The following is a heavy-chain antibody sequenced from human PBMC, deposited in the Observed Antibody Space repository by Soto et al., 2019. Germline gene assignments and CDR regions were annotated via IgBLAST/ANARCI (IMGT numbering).Heavy chain of an antibody. D-gene: IGHD5-12*01. CDR3: ARVEYSGSDLVYYYYGMDV. CDR2: IIPIFGTA. V-gene: IGHV1-69*06. CDR1: GGTFSSYA. Sequence: SVKVSCKASGGTFSSYAISWVRQAPGQGLEWMGGIIPIFGTANYAQKFQGRVTITADKSTSTAYMELSGLRSEDTAVYYCARVEYSGSDLVYYYYGMDVWGQGTTVTVSS. J-gene: IGHJ6*02.